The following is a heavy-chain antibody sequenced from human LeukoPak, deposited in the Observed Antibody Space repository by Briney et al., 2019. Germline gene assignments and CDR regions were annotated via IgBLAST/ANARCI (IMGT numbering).Heavy chain of an antibody. D-gene: IGHD3-3*01. Sequence: SETLSLTCTVSGGSISSSSYYWGWIRQPPGKGLEWIGSIYYSGSTYYNPSLKRRVTISVDTSKNQFSLKLSSVTAADTAVYYCARQKPQYYDFWSGPRAGYNWFDPWGQGTLVTVSS. J-gene: IGHJ5*02. CDR3: ARQKPQYYDFWSGPRAGYNWFDP. CDR2: IYYSGST. CDR1: GGSISSSSYY. V-gene: IGHV4-39*01.